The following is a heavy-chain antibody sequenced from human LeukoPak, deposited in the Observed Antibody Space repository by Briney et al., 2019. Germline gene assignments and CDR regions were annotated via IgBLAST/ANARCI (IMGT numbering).Heavy chain of an antibody. D-gene: IGHD2-15*01. CDR1: GFSLSNDRRD. V-gene: IGHV2-26*02. Sequence: SGPTLVKPTETLTLTCTVSGFSLSNDRRDVSWIRQPPGKALEWLAQIYSNDEKSYTTSLKSRLTISKDTSKSQVVLTMTNMDPVDSGTYYCARKADSNWYFDLWGRGTLVTVSS. CDR2: IYSNDEK. CDR3: ARKADSNWYFDL. J-gene: IGHJ2*01.